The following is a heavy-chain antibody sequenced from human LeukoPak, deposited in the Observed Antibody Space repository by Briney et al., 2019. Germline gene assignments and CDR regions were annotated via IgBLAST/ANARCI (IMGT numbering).Heavy chain of an antibody. CDR3: ARQTGSSWHNWFDP. V-gene: IGHV4-59*01. D-gene: IGHD6-13*01. CDR2: IYYSGST. Sequence: SETLSLTCTVSGGSISSYYWSWIRQPPGKGLEWIGYIYYSGSTNYNPSLKSRVTISVDTSKNQFSLKLNSVTAADTAMYYCARQTGSSWHNWFDPWGQGTLVTVSS. J-gene: IGHJ5*02. CDR1: GGSISSYY.